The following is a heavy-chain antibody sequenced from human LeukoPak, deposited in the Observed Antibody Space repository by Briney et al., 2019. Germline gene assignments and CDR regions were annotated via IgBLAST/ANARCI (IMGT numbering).Heavy chain of an antibody. D-gene: IGHD5-12*01. CDR1: GGSISDSTYY. Sequence: SETLSLTCTVSGGSISDSTYYWVWIRQPPGKRLEWLATISYTGTSYYNASLKSRLTISVDTSTNQFSLKMTSVTAADTALYYCARYYYSTSSNWFDPWGQGTLVIVSS. CDR2: ISYTGTS. J-gene: IGHJ5*02. CDR3: ARYYYSTSSNWFDP. V-gene: IGHV4-39*01.